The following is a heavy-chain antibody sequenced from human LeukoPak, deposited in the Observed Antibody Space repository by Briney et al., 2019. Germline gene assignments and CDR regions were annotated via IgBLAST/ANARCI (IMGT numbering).Heavy chain of an antibody. CDR3: AKADSSGWFGGIDY. V-gene: IGHV3-23*03. D-gene: IGHD6-19*01. J-gene: IGHJ4*02. CDR1: GFTFSSYA. CDR2: IYSGGST. Sequence: GGSLRLSCAASGFTFSSYAMSWVRQAPGKGLEWVSVIYSGGSTYCADSVKGRFTISRDNAKNSLYLLMNSLRAEDMALYYCAKADSSGWFGGIDYWGQGTLVTVSS.